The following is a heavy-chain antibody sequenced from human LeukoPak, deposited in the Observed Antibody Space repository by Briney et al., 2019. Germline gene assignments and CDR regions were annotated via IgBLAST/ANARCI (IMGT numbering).Heavy chain of an antibody. J-gene: IGHJ4*02. CDR1: GDSISKYF. V-gene: IGHV4-59*01. D-gene: IGHD4-11*01. CDR2: MYNGGST. Sequence: SETLSLTCTVSGDSISKYFWSWIRQSPGKGLEWIGYMYNGGSTIFNPSLKSRVTISTGTSKNQFSLRLDSVTAADTAVYYCARVEKAVTGILDSWGQGTHVTVSS. CDR3: ARVEKAVTGILDS.